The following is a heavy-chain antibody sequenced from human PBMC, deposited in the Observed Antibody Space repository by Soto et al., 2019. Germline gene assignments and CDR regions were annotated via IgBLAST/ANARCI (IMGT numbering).Heavy chain of an antibody. CDR3: ATPPPYYYGSSGYYPGVDY. CDR2: ISGSGGST. J-gene: IGHJ4*02. CDR1: GFTFSSYA. Sequence: VQLLESGGGLVQPGGSLRLSCAASGFTFSSYAMSWVRQAPGKVLEWVSAISGSGGSTYYADSVKGRFTISRDNSKYTLYLQMNSLRAEDTAVYYCATPPPYYYGSSGYYPGVDYWGQGTLVTVSS. D-gene: IGHD3-22*01. V-gene: IGHV3-23*01.